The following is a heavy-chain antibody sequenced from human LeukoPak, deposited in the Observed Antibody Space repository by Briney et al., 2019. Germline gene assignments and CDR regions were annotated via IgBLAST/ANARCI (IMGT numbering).Heavy chain of an antibody. CDR1: GYTLTELS. CDR2: FDPEDGET. Sequence: ASAKVSCKVSGYTLTELSMHWVRQAPGKGLEWMGGFDPEDGETIYAQKFQGRVTMTEDTSTDTAYMELSSLRSEDTAVYYCATGYLGYYYDSSGLTWGQGTLVTVSS. V-gene: IGHV1-24*01. J-gene: IGHJ5*02. CDR3: ATGYLGYYYDSSGLT. D-gene: IGHD3-22*01.